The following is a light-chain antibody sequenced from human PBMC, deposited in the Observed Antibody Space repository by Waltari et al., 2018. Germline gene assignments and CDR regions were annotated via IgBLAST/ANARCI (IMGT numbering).Light chain of an antibody. CDR1: QSVLYSGHNMNN. V-gene: IGKV4-1*01. CDR2: WAS. CDR3: QQYYVNPPT. J-gene: IGKJ1*01. Sequence: DIVMTQSPDSLAVSRCERATINCKSSQSVLYSGHNMNNLAWYHKKPGHPPKVLIYWASTRESGVPARFSGSGSGTEFTLTISSLQAEDVAVYYCQQYYVNPPTFGQGTKVEIK.